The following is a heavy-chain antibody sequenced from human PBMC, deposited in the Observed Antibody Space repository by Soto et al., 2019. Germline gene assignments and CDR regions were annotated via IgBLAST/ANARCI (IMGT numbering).Heavy chain of an antibody. V-gene: IGHV3-48*03. D-gene: IGHD3-16*01. Sequence: EVQLVESGGGLVQPGGSLRISCTASGFTFDTYELNWVRQAPGKGLEWVSYISRSGSVIYYADSVKGRFTISRDNANNSLYLQMNSLRVEDTALYYCARGRVSVVIIPSDSMDVWGQGTTVTVSS. CDR1: GFTFDTYE. CDR2: ISRSGSVI. CDR3: ARGRVSVVIIPSDSMDV. J-gene: IGHJ6*02.